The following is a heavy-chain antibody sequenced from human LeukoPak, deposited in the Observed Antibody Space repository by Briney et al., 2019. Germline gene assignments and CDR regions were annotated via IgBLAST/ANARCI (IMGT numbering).Heavy chain of an antibody. Sequence: GASVKVSCKASGYTFTSYAMHWVRQAPGQRLEWMGWTNAGNGNTKYSQKFQGRVTITRDTSASTAYMELSSLRSEDTAVYYCATPSSSSWLLDYWGQGTLVTVSS. D-gene: IGHD6-13*01. V-gene: IGHV1-3*01. CDR3: ATPSSSSWLLDY. CDR2: TNAGNGNT. J-gene: IGHJ4*02. CDR1: GYTFTSYA.